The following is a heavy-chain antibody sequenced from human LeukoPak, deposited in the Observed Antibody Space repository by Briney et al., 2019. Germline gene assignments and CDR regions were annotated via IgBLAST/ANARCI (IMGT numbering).Heavy chain of an antibody. CDR3: ARVWHTTASGYYWFDS. D-gene: IGHD1-1*01. V-gene: IGHV1-2*02. CDR2: INPNSGVT. Sequence: ASLKVSCKASGYTFTDYYMYWVRQPPAQGLEWMGWINPNSGVTNYAQNFQGRVTMTRDTPITTAYMKLTRLTSDDTAVYYCARVWHTTASGYYWFDSWGQGTLVIVSS. J-gene: IGHJ5*01. CDR1: GYTFTDYY.